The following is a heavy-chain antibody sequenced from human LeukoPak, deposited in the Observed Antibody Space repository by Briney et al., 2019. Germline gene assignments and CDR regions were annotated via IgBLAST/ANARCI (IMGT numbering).Heavy chain of an antibody. J-gene: IGHJ3*02. CDR3: ARVNTYYFGSGVSRAFHM. D-gene: IGHD3-10*01. CDR1: GYTLTSYD. CDR2: MNPNSGNT. Sequence: GASVKISCKASGYTLTSYDINWVRQATGQGLEWMGSMNPNSGNTGYAQKFQGSVTMTRDTSTGTAYMELSSLKSEDTAVYYCARVNTYYFGSGVSRAFHMWGQGTMVTVSS. V-gene: IGHV1-8*01.